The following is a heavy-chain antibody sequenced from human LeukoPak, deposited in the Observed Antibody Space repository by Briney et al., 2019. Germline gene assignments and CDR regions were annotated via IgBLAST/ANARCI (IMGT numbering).Heavy chain of an antibody. CDR1: GFTVSSNY. Sequence: PGGSLRLSCAASGFTVSSNYMSWVRQAPGKGLEWVSVIYSGGSTYYADSVKGRFTISRDNSKNMLYLQMNSLRAEDTAVYYCARVWYYYDSSGSNWFDPWGQGTLVTVSS. V-gene: IGHV3-66*02. CDR2: IYSGGST. D-gene: IGHD3-22*01. J-gene: IGHJ5*02. CDR3: ARVWYYYDSSGSNWFDP.